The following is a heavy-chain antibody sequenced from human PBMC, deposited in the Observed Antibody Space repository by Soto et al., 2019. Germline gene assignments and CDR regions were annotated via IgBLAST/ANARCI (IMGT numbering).Heavy chain of an antibody. J-gene: IGHJ2*01. D-gene: IGHD3-3*01. CDR2: ISGSGGST. CDR3: AKDPTIQGYFDL. V-gene: IGHV3-23*01. CDR1: GFTFSSYA. Sequence: VGSLRLSCAASGFTFSSYAMSWVRQAPGKGLEWVSAISGSGGSTYYADSVKGRFTISRDNSKNTLYLQMNSLRAEDTAVYYCAKDPTIQGYFDLWGRGTLVTVSS.